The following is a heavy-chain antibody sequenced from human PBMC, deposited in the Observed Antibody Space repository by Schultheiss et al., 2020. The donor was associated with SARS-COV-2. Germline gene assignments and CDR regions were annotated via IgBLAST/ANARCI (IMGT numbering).Heavy chain of an antibody. CDR2: ISGSGGST. J-gene: IGHJ6*02. Sequence: GGSLRLSCAASGFTFSDYYMSWIRQAPGKGLEWVSAISGSGGSTYYADSVKGRFTISRDNSKNTLYLQMNSLRAEDTAVYYCARDGYYDFWSGRYYYYGMDVWGQGTTVTVSS. CDR3: ARDGYYDFWSGRYYYYGMDV. V-gene: IGHV3-23*01. CDR1: GFTFSDYY. D-gene: IGHD3-3*01.